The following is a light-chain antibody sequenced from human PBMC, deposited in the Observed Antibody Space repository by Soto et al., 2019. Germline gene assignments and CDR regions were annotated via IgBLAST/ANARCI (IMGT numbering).Light chain of an antibody. CDR3: SSYPSSSTRV. J-gene: IGLJ1*01. V-gene: IGLV2-14*01. Sequence: LTQPASVSGSPGQSITISCTGTSSDVGAYNYVSWYQQHPGNAPKLLIYEVSNRPSGISNRFSGSKSGNTASLTISGLQAEGEADYYCSSYPSSSTRVFGTGTKVTVL. CDR2: EVS. CDR1: SSDVGAYNY.